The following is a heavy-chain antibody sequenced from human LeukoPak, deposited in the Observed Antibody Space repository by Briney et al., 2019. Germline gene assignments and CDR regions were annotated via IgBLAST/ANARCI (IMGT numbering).Heavy chain of an antibody. CDR3: TTEDWDAFDI. D-gene: IGHD2-21*01. CDR1: GFTVSSNY. J-gene: IGHJ3*02. CDR2: IKSKTDGGTT. V-gene: IGHV3-15*01. Sequence: GGSLRLSCAASGFTVSSNYMSWVRQAPGKGLEWVGRIKSKTDGGTTDYAAPVKGRFTISRDDSKNTLYLQMNSLKTEDTAVYYCTTEDWDAFDIWGQGTMVTVSS.